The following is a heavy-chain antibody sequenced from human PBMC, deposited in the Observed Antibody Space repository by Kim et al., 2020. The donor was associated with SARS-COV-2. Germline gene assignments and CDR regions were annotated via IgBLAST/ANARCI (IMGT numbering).Heavy chain of an antibody. CDR3: ARGRRYYGSGSYYYYYGMDV. J-gene: IGHJ6*02. D-gene: IGHD3-10*01. Sequence: GGSLRLSCAASGFTFSSYSMNWVRQAPGKGLEWVSYISSSSSTIYYADSVKGRFTISRDNAKNSLYLQMNSLRDEDTAVYYCARGRRYYGSGSYYYYYGMDVWGQGTTVTVSS. V-gene: IGHV3-48*02. CDR1: GFTFSSYS. CDR2: ISSSSSTI.